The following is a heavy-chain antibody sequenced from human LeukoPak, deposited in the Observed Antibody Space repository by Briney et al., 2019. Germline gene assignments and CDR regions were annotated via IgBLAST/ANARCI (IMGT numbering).Heavy chain of an antibody. J-gene: IGHJ4*02. D-gene: IGHD5-18*01. CDR2: INHSGST. Sequence: PSETLSLTCAVYGGSFSGYYWSWIRQPPGKGLEWIGEINHSGSTNHNPSLKSRVTISVDTSKNQFSLKLSSVTAADTAVYYCARGGGYSYGFVPGILMPYEDYWGQGTLVTVSS. V-gene: IGHV4-34*01. CDR1: GGSFSGYY. CDR3: ARGGGYSYGFVPGILMPYEDY.